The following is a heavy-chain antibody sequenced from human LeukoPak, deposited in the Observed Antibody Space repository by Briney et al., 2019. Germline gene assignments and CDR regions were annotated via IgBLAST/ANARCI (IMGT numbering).Heavy chain of an antibody. CDR3: ATVDTVTTSSYFQH. CDR2: INHSGST. Sequence: PSETLSLTCAVYGGSFSGYYWSWIRQPPGKGLEWIGEINHSGSTNYNPSLKSRVTISVDTSKNQFSLKLSSVTAADTAVYYCATVDTVTTSSYFQHWGQGTLVTVSS. J-gene: IGHJ1*01. V-gene: IGHV4-34*01. D-gene: IGHD4-17*01. CDR1: GGSFSGYY.